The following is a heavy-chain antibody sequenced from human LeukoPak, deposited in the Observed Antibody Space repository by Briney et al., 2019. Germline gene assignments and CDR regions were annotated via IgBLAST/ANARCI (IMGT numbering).Heavy chain of an antibody. CDR3: VGSSVATSEYFQH. J-gene: IGHJ1*01. CDR1: GFTVSSNY. Sequence: PGGSLRLSCAASGFTVSSNYMSWVRQAPGKGLEWVSVIYSGGSTYYADSVKDRFTFSRDNSKNTLYLQMNSLRAEDTAVYYCVGSSVATSEYFQHWGQGTLVTVSS. CDR2: IYSGGST. D-gene: IGHD5-12*01. V-gene: IGHV3-66*01.